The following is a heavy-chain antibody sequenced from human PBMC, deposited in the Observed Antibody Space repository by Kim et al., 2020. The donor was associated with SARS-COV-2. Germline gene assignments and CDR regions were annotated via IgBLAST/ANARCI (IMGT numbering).Heavy chain of an antibody. D-gene: IGHD1-26*01. J-gene: IGHJ4*02. CDR3: ASRRYTGTYYYFYY. CDR1: GFTFSSYW. Sequence: GGSLRLSCAASGFTFSSYWMHWVRQAPGKGLVWVSRINSAGGTSSYADSVKGRFTISRDNAKSTLHLQINSLRAEDTVVYYCASRRYTGTYYYFYYCGQG. CDR2: INSAGGTS. V-gene: IGHV3-74*01.